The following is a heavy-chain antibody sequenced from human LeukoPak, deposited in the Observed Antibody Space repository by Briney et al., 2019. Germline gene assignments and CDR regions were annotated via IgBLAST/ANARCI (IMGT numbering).Heavy chain of an antibody. CDR1: GYTFTSYG. V-gene: IGHV1-69*13. CDR2: IIPIFGTA. CDR3: ARATNYYDSSGYSNTVYYFDY. Sequence: GASVKVSCKASGYTFTSYGISWVRQAPGQGLECMGGIIPIFGTANYAQKFQGRVTITADESTSTAYMELSSLRSEDTAGYYCARATNYYDSSGYSNTVYYFDYWGQGTLVTVSS. D-gene: IGHD3-22*01. J-gene: IGHJ4*02.